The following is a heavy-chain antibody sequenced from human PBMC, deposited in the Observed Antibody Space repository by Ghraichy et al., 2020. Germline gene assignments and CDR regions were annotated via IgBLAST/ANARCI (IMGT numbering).Heavy chain of an antibody. D-gene: IGHD6-19*01. V-gene: IGHV3-48*02. CDR2: MSGNKRAI. CDR1: GFISGNYG. CDR3: ARDGYTTGRDVAFDL. J-gene: IGHJ3*01. Sequence: GGSLRLSCAASGFISGNYGMNWVRQAPGKGLEWVSYMSGNKRAIDYADSVKGRFTISRDDAKNSLYLQMNSLRDEDTAVYYCARDGYTTGRDVAFDLWGQGTMVTISS.